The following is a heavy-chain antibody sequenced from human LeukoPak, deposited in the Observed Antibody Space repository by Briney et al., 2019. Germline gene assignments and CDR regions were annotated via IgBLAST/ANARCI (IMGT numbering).Heavy chain of an antibody. CDR3: ARDGRDSSSWYSPFDY. V-gene: IGHV3-48*03. J-gene: IGHJ4*02. CDR2: ISSSGSTI. Sequence: GGSLRLSCAASGFTLSSYEMNWVRQAPGKGLEWVSYISSSGSTIHYADSVKGRFTISRDNAKNSLYLQMNSLRAEDTAVYYCARDGRDSSSWYSPFDYWGQGTLVTVSS. D-gene: IGHD6-13*01. CDR1: GFTLSSYE.